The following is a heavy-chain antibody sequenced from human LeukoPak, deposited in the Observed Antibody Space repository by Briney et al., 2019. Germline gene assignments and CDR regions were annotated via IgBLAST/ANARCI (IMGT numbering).Heavy chain of an antibody. D-gene: IGHD3/OR15-3a*01. J-gene: IGHJ6*03. CDR2: INHSGST. V-gene: IGHV4-34*01. Sequence: SETLSLTCAVYGGSFSGYYWSWIRQPPGKGLEWIGEINHSGSTNYNPSLKSRVTISVDTSKNQFSLKLRSVTAADTAVYYCARGPEGDWSPAYYYYYMDVWDKGTTVTVSS. CDR3: ARGPEGDWSPAYYYYYMDV. CDR1: GGSFSGYY.